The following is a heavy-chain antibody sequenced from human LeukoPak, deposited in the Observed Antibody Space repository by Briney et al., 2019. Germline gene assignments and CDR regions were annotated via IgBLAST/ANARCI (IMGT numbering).Heavy chain of an antibody. Sequence: SETLCLTCTVSGGSISSYYWSWIRQPPGKGLEWIGYIYYSGSTNYNPSLKSRVTISVDTSKNQFSLKLSSVTAADTAVYYCARGDCSSTSCLYYYYYYMDVWGKGTTVTVSS. CDR3: ARGDCSSTSCLYYYYYYMDV. CDR2: IYYSGST. J-gene: IGHJ6*03. V-gene: IGHV4-59*01. D-gene: IGHD2-2*01. CDR1: GGSISSYY.